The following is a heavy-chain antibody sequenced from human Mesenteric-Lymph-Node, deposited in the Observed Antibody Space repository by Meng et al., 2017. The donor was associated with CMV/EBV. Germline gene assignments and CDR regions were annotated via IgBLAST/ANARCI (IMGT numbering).Heavy chain of an antibody. CDR1: GFTVSNSF. J-gene: IGHJ4*02. CDR2: IYPGGST. V-gene: IGHV3-53*01. CDR3: AKDRDSSSWFDY. Sequence: LSCAASGFTVSNSFMSWVRQAPGKGLEWVSVIYPGGSTYYADSVKGRFTISRDNSRNMVYLQMNSLRAEDTALYYCAKDRDSSSWFDYWGQGTLVTVSS. D-gene: IGHD6-13*01.